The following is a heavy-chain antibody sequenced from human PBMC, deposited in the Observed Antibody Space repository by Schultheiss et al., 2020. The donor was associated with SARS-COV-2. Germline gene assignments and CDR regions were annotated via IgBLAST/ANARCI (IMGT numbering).Heavy chain of an antibody. J-gene: IGHJ6*03. Sequence: SETLSLTCAVYGGSFSGYYWSWIRQHPGKGLEWIGRIYTSGSTNYNPSLKSRVTMSVDTSKNQFSLKLSSVTAADTAVYYCARGGKYDFWSGYYGYYYYMDVWGKGTTVTVSS. V-gene: IGHV4-59*10. CDR1: GGSFSGYY. CDR3: ARGGKYDFWSGYYGYYYYMDV. CDR2: IYTSGST. D-gene: IGHD3-3*01.